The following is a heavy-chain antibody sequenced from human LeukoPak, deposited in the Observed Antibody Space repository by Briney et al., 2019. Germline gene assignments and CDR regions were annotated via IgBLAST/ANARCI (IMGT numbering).Heavy chain of an antibody. V-gene: IGHV3-7*01. CDR3: ARSFQQLGNSDYYYYYMDV. CDR1: GFTFSNFW. J-gene: IGHJ6*03. CDR2: INQDGSEK. D-gene: IGHD6-6*01. Sequence: PGGSLRLSCAASGFTFSNFWMSWVRQAPGKGLEWVANINQDGSEKYYVDSVKGRFTISRDNAKNSLNLQMNSLRAEDTAVYYCARSFQQLGNSDYYYYYMDVWGKGTTVTVSS.